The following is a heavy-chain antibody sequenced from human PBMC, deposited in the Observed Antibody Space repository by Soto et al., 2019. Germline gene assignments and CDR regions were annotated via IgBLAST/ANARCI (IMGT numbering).Heavy chain of an antibody. J-gene: IGHJ4*02. CDR2: VSTNDDRT. CDR3: ARELNTESSAYYTFAF. CDR1: GYIFTAYG. Sequence: QVQLVQSGPEVKMPGASVKVSCKTSGYIFTAYGLAWLRQAPGQRPEWMGWVSTNDDRTNYAQKFQGRVTMTTDRSTTTPSRELRSLRPDDTAVYYSARELNTESSAYYTFAFWVQGTRVNFSS. V-gene: IGHV1-18*01. D-gene: IGHD3-22*01.